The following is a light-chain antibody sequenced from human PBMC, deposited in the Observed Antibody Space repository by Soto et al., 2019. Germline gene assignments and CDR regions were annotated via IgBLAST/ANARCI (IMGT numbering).Light chain of an antibody. Sequence: DIQMTQSPSSLSASVGDRVTITCRASQSISSYLNWYQQKPGKAPKRLIYAASSLQSGVPSRFSGSGSGTDFTLTISSLQPEDFATYYCQQRYSTPPQTFGQGTKVEIK. CDR3: QQRYSTPPQT. J-gene: IGKJ1*01. CDR1: QSISSY. V-gene: IGKV1-39*01. CDR2: AAS.